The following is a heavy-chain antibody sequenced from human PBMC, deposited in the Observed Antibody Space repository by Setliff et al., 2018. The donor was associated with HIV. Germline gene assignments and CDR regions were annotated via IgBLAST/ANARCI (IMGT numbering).Heavy chain of an antibody. J-gene: IGHJ4*02. CDR2: FHYSGST. D-gene: IGHD3-22*01. CDR3: ASRDTSRYFDDY. CDR1: GDSIRSSNYY. V-gene: IGHV4-39*07. Sequence: SETLSLTCNVSGDSIRSSNYYWGWIRQPPGKGLEWIGSFHYSGSTSYNPSLKSRVSISTDTSKNQFSLKLTSVTAADTAVYYCASRDTSRYFDDYWGQGTLVTVSS.